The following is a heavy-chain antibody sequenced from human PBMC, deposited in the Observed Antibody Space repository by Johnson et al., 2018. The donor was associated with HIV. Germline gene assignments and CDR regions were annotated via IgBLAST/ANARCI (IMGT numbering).Heavy chain of an antibody. CDR2: ISYDGSNK. CDR1: GFTFSSYA. V-gene: IGHV3-30*04. D-gene: IGHD6-6*01. CDR3: ARDSSNSFRFEMYAFDI. Sequence: QVQLVESGGGVVQPGRSLRLSCAASGFTFSSYAMHWVRQAPGKGLEWVAVISYDGSNKYYADSVKGRFTISRDNSKNTLYLQMNSRRPEDTAVYYCARDSSNSFRFEMYAFDIWGQGTMVTVSS. J-gene: IGHJ3*02.